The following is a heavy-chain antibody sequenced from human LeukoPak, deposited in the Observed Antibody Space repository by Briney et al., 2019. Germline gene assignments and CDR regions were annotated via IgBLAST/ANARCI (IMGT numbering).Heavy chain of an antibody. CDR3: ARTPQWELLNWFDP. J-gene: IGHJ5*02. D-gene: IGHD1-26*01. CDR2: INPNSGGT. V-gene: IGHV1-2*02. Sequence: GASVKVSCKASGYTFTGYYVHWVRQAPGQGLEWMGWINPNSGGTDFAQKFQGRVTMTRGTSISTAYMELSRLRSDDTAVYYCARTPQWELLNWFDPWGQGTLVIVSS. CDR1: GYTFTGYY.